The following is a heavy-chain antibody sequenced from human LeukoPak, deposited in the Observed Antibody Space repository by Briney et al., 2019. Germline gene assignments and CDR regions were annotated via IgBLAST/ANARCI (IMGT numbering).Heavy chain of an antibody. CDR1: GFSISSGDYY. CDR2: IYYSGNA. V-gene: IGHV4-30-4*01. D-gene: IGHD3-9*01. CDR3: ARTKRLRYFDWLGD. Sequence: PSEALSLTCTVSGFSISSGDYYWSWIRQPPGKGLEWVGYIYYSGNAYYNPSLKSRATISVDTSKNQFSLELTSVTAADTAVYYCARTKRLRYFDWLGDWSQGTLVTVSS. J-gene: IGHJ4*02.